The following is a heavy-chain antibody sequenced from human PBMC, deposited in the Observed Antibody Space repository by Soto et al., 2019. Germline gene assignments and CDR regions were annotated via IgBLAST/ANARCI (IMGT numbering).Heavy chain of an antibody. Sequence: SVKVSCKASGGTFSSYAISWVRQAPGQGLEWMGGIIPIFGTANYAQKFQGRVTITADESTSTAYMELSSLRSEDTAVYYCARELGSSQYYYYYYGMDVWGQGTTVTVSS. J-gene: IGHJ6*02. D-gene: IGHD3-10*01. CDR1: GGTFSSYA. CDR2: IIPIFGTA. V-gene: IGHV1-69*13. CDR3: ARELGSSQYYYYYYGMDV.